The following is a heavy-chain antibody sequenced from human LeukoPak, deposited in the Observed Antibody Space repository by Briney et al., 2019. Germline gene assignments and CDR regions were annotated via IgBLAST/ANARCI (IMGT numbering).Heavy chain of an antibody. Sequence: NPGGSLRLSCAVSGFTFSDYYMSWIRQAPGKGLEWISYIGSSSATIYYADSVRGRFTISRDNTKNSLYLQMNSLRAEDTAVYYCARKLGSGYVFDYWGQGTLVTVSS. V-gene: IGHV3-11*01. CDR3: ARKLGSGYVFDY. CDR1: GFTFSDYY. D-gene: IGHD3-22*01. CDR2: IGSSSATI. J-gene: IGHJ4*02.